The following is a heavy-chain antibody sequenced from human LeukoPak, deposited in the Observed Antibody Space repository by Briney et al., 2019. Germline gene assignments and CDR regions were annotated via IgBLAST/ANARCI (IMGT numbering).Heavy chain of an antibody. J-gene: IGHJ5*02. V-gene: IGHV3-23*03. D-gene: IGHD3-22*01. Sequence: PGGSLRLSCAASGFTFDRFTIHWVRQTPGKGLEWVSLINRRGHTFYADSVKGRFTISRDNYKNTLYLQMNSLRAEDTAVYYCAKVDYYDSSGNYPNWFDPWGQGTLVTVSS. CDR2: INRRGHT. CDR1: GFTFDRFT. CDR3: AKVDYYDSSGNYPNWFDP.